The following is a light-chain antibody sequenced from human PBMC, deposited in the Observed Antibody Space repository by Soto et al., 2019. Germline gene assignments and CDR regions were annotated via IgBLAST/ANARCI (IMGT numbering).Light chain of an antibody. Sequence: DIQMTQSPSTLSGSVGDRVTITCRASQTISSWLAWYQQKPGKAPKLLLYKASTLKSGVPSRFSGSGSGTEFAVTISSLQPDDFASYYCQHYNRYSEAFGQGTKVELK. CDR1: QTISSW. J-gene: IGKJ1*01. CDR2: KAS. CDR3: QHYNRYSEA. V-gene: IGKV1-5*03.